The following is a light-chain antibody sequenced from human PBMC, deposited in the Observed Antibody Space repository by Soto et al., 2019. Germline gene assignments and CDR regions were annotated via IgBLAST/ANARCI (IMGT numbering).Light chain of an antibody. CDR3: LHDYNYPRT. CDR1: QNIRSR. Sequence: DFQMTQSPSTLSASVGDRVTITCRASQNIRSRLAWFQQKPGKAPKLLIYDASSLESGVPQRFSGSGSGTDFSLSIRSLQPEDSATYYCLHDYNYPRTFGQGTKVDIK. V-gene: IGKV1-5*01. J-gene: IGKJ1*01. CDR2: DAS.